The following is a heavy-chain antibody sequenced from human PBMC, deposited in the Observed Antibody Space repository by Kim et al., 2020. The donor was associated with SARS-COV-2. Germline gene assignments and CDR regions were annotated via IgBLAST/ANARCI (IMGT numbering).Heavy chain of an antibody. D-gene: IGHD6-13*01. V-gene: IGHV4-59*13. J-gene: IGHJ6*02. CDR2: IYYSGST. CDR3: ARTDIAAAGTTGYGMDV. Sequence: SETLSLTCTVSGGSISSYYWSWIRQPPGKGLEWIGYIYYSGSTNYNPSLKSRVTISVDTSKNQFSLKLSSVTAADTAVYYCARTDIAAAGTTGYGMDVWGQGTTVTVSS. CDR1: GGSISSYY.